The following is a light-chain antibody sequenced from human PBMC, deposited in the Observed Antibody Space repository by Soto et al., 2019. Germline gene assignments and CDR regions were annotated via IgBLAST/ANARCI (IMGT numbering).Light chain of an antibody. CDR1: QSVNTN. V-gene: IGKV3-15*01. CDR3: QQYNNWPPWT. Sequence: EIVMTQSPATLSVSPGERATLSCRASQSVNTNLAWYQQKPGQAPRLLIYGASTRATGIPARFSGSGSGTEFTLTISSLQSEDFAVYYCQQYNNWPPWTSGQGTKVDIK. CDR2: GAS. J-gene: IGKJ1*01.